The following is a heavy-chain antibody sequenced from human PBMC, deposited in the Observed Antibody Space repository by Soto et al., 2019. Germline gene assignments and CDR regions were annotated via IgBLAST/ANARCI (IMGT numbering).Heavy chain of an antibody. Sequence: SETLSLTCAVSGDSISSSFWWSWVRQPPGKGLEWIGEIYHTESTVYSPSLKSRVTISLDKSKNQFSLNLDSVTAADTAAYYCARYDFGTFDYWGRGTLVTVSS. J-gene: IGHJ4*02. CDR3: ARYDFGTFDY. CDR2: IYHTEST. V-gene: IGHV4-4*02. D-gene: IGHD4-17*01. CDR1: GDSISSSFW.